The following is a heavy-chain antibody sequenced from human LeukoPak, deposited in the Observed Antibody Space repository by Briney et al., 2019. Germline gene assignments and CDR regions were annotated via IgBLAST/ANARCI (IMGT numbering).Heavy chain of an antibody. V-gene: IGHV4-34*01. CDR1: GGSFSGYY. CDR2: INHSGST. J-gene: IGHJ5*02. Sequence: SETLSLTCAVYGGSFSGYYWNWIRQPPGKGLEWIGEINHSGSTNYNPSLKSRVTISVDTSKNQFSLKLSSVTAADTAVYYCARGGYNWNYNKTWFDPWGQGTRVTVSS. D-gene: IGHD1-7*01. CDR3: ARGGYNWNYNKTWFDP.